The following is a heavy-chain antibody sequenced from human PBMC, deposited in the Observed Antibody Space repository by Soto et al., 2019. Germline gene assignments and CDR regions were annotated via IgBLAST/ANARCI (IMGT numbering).Heavy chain of an antibody. J-gene: IGHJ5*02. CDR3: ARLDWYSSSRAWFEP. CDR2: ITGSGGST. D-gene: IGHD6-13*01. Sequence: PGGSLRLSCAASVFTFSSYAMSLVRQGPGKRLEWVAAITGSGGSTYYADSVKGRFTISRDNSKNILYLQMNSLRADDTAVYYCARLDWYSSSRAWFEPWGPGTLVTLSS. CDR1: VFTFSSYA. V-gene: IGHV3-23*01.